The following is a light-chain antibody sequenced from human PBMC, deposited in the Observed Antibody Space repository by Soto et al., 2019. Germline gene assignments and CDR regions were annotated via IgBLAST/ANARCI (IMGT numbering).Light chain of an antibody. V-gene: IGKV1-39*01. CDR3: QQSYSLPYT. CDR1: QSIDNL. J-gene: IGKJ2*01. Sequence: DIQMTQSPSSLSASVGDRVTITSRPSQSIDNLLNWYQQKPGKAPNLLIYAASSLQSGVSSRFSGSGSGTDFTLTISSLQPEDSATYYCQQSYSLPYTFGQGTKVEIK. CDR2: AAS.